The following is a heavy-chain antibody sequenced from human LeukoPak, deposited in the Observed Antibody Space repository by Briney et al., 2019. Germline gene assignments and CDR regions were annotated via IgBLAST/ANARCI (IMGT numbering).Heavy chain of an antibody. J-gene: IGHJ4*02. Sequence: PGGSLRLSCAASGFTFSNYGMHWVRQAPGKGLEWVAVISYDGSNKYYADSVKGRFTISRDNSKNTLYLQMDSLRAEDTAVYYCAKMGGGIAAAGTAYWGQGTLVTVSS. CDR3: AKMGGGIAAAGTAY. CDR1: GFTFSNYG. CDR2: ISYDGSNK. V-gene: IGHV3-30*18. D-gene: IGHD6-13*01.